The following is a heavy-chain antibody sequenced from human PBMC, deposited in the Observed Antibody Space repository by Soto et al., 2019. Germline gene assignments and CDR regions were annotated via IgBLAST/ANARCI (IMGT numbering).Heavy chain of an antibody. D-gene: IGHD1-26*01. CDR3: ATYSGSYQNWFDP. CDR1: GFTFSNYA. Sequence: PGGSLRLSCAVSGFTFSNYAMTWVRQAPGKGLEWVSAISGSGGSTYYADSVKGRFTISRDNSKNTLYLQMNSLRAEDTAVYYCATYSGSYQNWFDPWGQGTLVTVS. J-gene: IGHJ5*02. V-gene: IGHV3-23*01. CDR2: ISGSGGST.